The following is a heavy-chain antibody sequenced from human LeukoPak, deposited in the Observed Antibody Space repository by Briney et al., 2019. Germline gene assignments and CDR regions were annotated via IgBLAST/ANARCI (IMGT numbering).Heavy chain of an antibody. J-gene: IGHJ4*02. D-gene: IGHD4-11*01. V-gene: IGHV4-39*01. Sequence: PSETLSLTCTVSGGSISGSSYYWGWIRQPPGKGLEWTGSIYYSGSTYYKPSLESRVTMSVDTSKNQFSLKLSSVTAADTAVYYCARPQRYSNYALDYWGQGTLVTVSS. CDR1: GGSISGSSYY. CDR3: ARPQRYSNYALDY. CDR2: IYYSGST.